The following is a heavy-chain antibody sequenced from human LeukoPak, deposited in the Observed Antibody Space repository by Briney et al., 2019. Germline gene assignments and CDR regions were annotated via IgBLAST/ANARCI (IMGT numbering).Heavy chain of an antibody. J-gene: IGHJ3*02. Sequence: GGSLRLSCAASGFTFSGYAMSWVRQAPGKGLEWVSAISGSGGSTYYADSVKGRFTISRDNSKNSLYLQMNSLRAEDTAVYYCAGDIPSVAGPSGNAFDIWGQGTMVTVSS. D-gene: IGHD6-19*01. V-gene: IGHV3-23*01. CDR1: GFTFSGYA. CDR2: ISGSGGST. CDR3: AGDIPSVAGPSGNAFDI.